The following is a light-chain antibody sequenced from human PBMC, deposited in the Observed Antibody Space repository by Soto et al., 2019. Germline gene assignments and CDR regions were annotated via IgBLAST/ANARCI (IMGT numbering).Light chain of an antibody. CDR1: SSNIGSNT. J-gene: IGLJ2*01. V-gene: IGLV1-44*01. Sequence: QSVLTQPPSASGTPGQRVTISCSGSSSNIGSNTVNWHQQLPGTAPKLLIYSNNQRPSGVPDRFSGSKSGTSASLAISGLQSEDEADYYCAAWDDSLNGPHVVFGGGTKVTVL. CDR3: AAWDDSLNGPHVV. CDR2: SNN.